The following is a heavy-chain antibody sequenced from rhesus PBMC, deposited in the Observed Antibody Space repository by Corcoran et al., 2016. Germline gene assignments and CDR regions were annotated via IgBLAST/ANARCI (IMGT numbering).Heavy chain of an antibody. CDR1: GYTFTDYY. D-gene: IGHD6-25*01. CDR3: ATLLPGYSGSQIDY. Sequence: EVQLVQSGAEVKKPGASVKISCKASGYTFTDYYLHWVRQAPGKVLEWMGRVDPEDGESIHAQTFQDRGTITADTSTDTDYMELSSLRSEDTAVYYCATLLPGYSGSQIDYWGQGVLVTVSS. V-gene: IGHV1-111*02. J-gene: IGHJ4*01. CDR2: VDPEDGES.